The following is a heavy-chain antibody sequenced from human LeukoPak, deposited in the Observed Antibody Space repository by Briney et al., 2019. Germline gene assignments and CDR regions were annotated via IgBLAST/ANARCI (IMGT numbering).Heavy chain of an antibody. CDR3: ARGLVDTAMVSNY. CDR1: GGTFSSYA. J-gene: IGHJ4*02. V-gene: IGHV1-69*04. D-gene: IGHD5-18*01. Sequence: LRASVKVSCKASGGTFSSYAISWVRQAPGQGLEWMGRIIPILGIANYAQKFQGRVTITADKSTSTAYMELSSLRSEDTAVYYCARGLVDTAMVSNYWGQGTLVTVSS. CDR2: IIPILGIA.